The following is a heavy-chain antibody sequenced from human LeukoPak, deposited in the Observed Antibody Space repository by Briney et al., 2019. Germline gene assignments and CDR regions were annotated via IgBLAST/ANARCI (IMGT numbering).Heavy chain of an antibody. CDR2: IYSGGST. D-gene: IGHD5/OR15-5a*01. Sequence: GGSLRLSCAASGFTVSNNYMSWVRQAPGMGLEWVSIIYSGGSTNYADSVKGRFTISRDNSKNTVYVQMNSLRAEDAAVYFCARVSIAGVGFDYWGQGTLVTVSS. J-gene: IGHJ4*02. CDR3: ARVSIAGVGFDY. V-gene: IGHV3-66*01. CDR1: GFTVSNNY.